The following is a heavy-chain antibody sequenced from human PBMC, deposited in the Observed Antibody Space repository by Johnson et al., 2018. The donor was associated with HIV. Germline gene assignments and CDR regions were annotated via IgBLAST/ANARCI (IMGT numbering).Heavy chain of an antibody. CDR1: GFTFSSHG. CDR2: ISYDGSNK. CDR3: AKDGGYSYVLDAFDI. J-gene: IGHJ3*02. V-gene: IGHV3-33*05. D-gene: IGHD5-18*01. Sequence: QVKLVGSGGGGVQPGRSLRLSCVVSGFTFSSHGMHWVRQAPGRGLEWVAVISYDGSNKYYADSVKGRFTISRDNSKNTLYLQMNSLRAEDTAVYYCAKDGGYSYVLDAFDIWGQGTMVTVSS.